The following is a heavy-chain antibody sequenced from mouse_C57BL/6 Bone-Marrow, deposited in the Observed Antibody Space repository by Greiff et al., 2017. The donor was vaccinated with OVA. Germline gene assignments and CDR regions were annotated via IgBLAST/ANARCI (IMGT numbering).Heavy chain of an antibody. V-gene: IGHV1-69*01. D-gene: IGHD2-2*01. CDR1: GYTFTSYW. Sequence: VQLQQPGAELVMPGASVKLSCKASGYTFTSYWMHWVKQRPGQGLEWIGEIDPSDSYTNYNQKFKGKSTLTVDKSSSTAYMQLSSLTSEDSAVYYCARGKYGMVTTPCDYWGQGTTLTVSS. CDR3: ARGKYGMVTTPCDY. J-gene: IGHJ2*01. CDR2: IDPSDSYT.